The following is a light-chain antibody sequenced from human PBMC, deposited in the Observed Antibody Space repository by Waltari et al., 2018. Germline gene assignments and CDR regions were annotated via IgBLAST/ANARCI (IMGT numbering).Light chain of an antibody. Sequence: DIHMTQSPSSLSASVGDKVSITCRASQNITRYLCWYHQRPGKAPKLLIYAGSTLQSGVPSRFSGSGSGTDFTLTISFLEPEDFATYYCQQTHGRPWTFGQGTGVEI. J-gene: IGKJ1*01. CDR2: AGS. V-gene: IGKV1-39*01. CDR3: QQTHGRPWT. CDR1: QNITRY.